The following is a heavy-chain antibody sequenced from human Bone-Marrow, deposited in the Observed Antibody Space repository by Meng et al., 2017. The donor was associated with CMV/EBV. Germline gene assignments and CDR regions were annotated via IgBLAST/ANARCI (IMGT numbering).Heavy chain of an antibody. CDR3: ARVSGSYYYFGMDV. D-gene: IGHD1-26*01. V-gene: IGHV3-53*01. Sequence: GGSLSLSCEVSGFSVSSDYMNWVRQAPGKGLEWVSVIYPAGSTYYADSMKGRFTISRDSSKITLQLQMISLRAEDTAVYYCARVSGSYYYFGMDVWGQGTTVTVSS. CDR2: IYPAGST. CDR1: GFSVSSDY. J-gene: IGHJ6*02.